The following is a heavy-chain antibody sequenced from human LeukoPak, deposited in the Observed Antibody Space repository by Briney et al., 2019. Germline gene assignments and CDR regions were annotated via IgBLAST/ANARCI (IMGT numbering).Heavy chain of an antibody. V-gene: IGHV3-7*03. Sequence: GGSLRLSCAASGFTFGSHWMSWVRQPPGMGLEWVANINQGGSEKYYVDSVEGRLTISRDNAKNSLYLQMNSLRAEDTAVYYCAKLLVTTSRWGQGTLVTVSS. J-gene: IGHJ4*02. CDR1: GFTFGSHW. CDR2: INQGGSEK. CDR3: AKLLVTTSR. D-gene: IGHD4-17*01.